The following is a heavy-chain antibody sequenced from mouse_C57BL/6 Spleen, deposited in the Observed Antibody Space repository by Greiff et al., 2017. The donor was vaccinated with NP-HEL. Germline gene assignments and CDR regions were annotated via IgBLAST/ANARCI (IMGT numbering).Heavy chain of an antibody. CDR3: ARDELYYFDY. CDR1: GYSITSGYY. V-gene: IGHV3-6*01. Sequence: VQLKESGPGLVKPSQSLSLTCSVTGYSITSGYYWNWIRQFPGNKLEWMGYISYDGSNNYNPSLKNRISITRDTSKNQFFLKLNSVTTEDTATYYCARDELYYFDYWGQGTTLTVSS. J-gene: IGHJ2*01. D-gene: IGHD4-1*01. CDR2: ISYDGSN.